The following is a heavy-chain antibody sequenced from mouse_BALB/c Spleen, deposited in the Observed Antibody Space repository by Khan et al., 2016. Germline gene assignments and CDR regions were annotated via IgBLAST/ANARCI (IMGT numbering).Heavy chain of an antibody. J-gene: IGHJ2*01. Sequence: EVQLQESGPGLVKPSQSLSLTCTVTGYSITSDYAWNWIRQFPGNKLEWMGYISYSGSTTYNPSLKSRISITRDTSKNQFFLQLNSVTTEDTATHYCARWLQEFPFSFDYWGQGTTLTVSP. CDR1: GYSITSDYA. CDR2: ISYSGST. CDR3: ARWLQEFPFSFDY. D-gene: IGHD2-2*01. V-gene: IGHV3-2*02.